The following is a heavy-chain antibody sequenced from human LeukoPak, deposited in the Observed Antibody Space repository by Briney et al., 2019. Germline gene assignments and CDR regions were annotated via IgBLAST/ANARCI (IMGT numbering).Heavy chain of an antibody. D-gene: IGHD3-22*01. CDR3: ARGRGYYDSSGPRYYYYYMDV. CDR1: GGSFSGYY. Sequence: SETLSLTCAVYGGSFSGYYWSWIRQPPGKGMEWVGEINHSGSTNYNPSLKSRVTISVDTSKNQFSLKLSSVTAADTAVYYCARGRGYYDSSGPRYYYYYMDVWGKGTTVTVS. J-gene: IGHJ6*03. CDR2: INHSGST. V-gene: IGHV4-34*01.